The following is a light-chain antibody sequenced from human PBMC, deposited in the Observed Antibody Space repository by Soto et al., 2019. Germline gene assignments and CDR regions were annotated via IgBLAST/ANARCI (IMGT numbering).Light chain of an antibody. CDR3: QSYDSSLSGYV. J-gene: IGLJ1*01. CDR2: GNN. V-gene: IGLV1-40*01. Sequence: QALLRQPPSLSGAPGQRVTISCTGSSSKIGAAYDVHWYRQLPGTAPKLLIYGNNNRPSGAPDRFTGSKSSTSASLAITVLQAEDEADYYCQSYDSSLSGYVFGTGTKVTVL. CDR1: SSKIGAAYD.